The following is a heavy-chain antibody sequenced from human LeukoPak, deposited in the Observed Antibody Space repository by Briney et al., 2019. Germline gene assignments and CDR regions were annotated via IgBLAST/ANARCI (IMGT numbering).Heavy chain of an antibody. J-gene: IGHJ4*02. CDR2: INPNRGGT. Sequence: ASVKVSCKASGYTFTGYYMHWVRQAPGQGLEWMGWINPNRGGTNYAQKFQGRVTMTRDTSISTAYMELRSLRSDDTAVYYCAITYYYGSGSPATYFDYWGQGTLVTVSS. V-gene: IGHV1-2*02. CDR3: AITYYYGSGSPATYFDY. CDR1: GYTFTGYY. D-gene: IGHD3-10*01.